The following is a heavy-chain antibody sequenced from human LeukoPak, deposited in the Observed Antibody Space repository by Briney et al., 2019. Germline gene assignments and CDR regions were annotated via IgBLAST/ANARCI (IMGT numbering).Heavy chain of an antibody. CDR3: ARGRNYYGSGRSRYYGMDV. D-gene: IGHD3-10*01. CDR2: INPNSGNT. V-gene: IGHV1-8*01. Sequence: ASVKVSCKASGYTFTSYDINWVRQATGQGLEWMGWINPNSGNTGYAQKFQGRVTMTRNTSISTAYMELSSLRSEDTAVYYCARGRNYYGSGRSRYYGMDVWGQGTTVTVSS. J-gene: IGHJ6*02. CDR1: GYTFTSYD.